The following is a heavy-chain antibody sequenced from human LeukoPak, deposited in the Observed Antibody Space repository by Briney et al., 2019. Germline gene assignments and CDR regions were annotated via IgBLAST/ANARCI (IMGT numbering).Heavy chain of an antibody. D-gene: IGHD3-16*01. CDR2: IRYDGSEK. CDR3: AKGLDYYMDV. J-gene: IGHJ6*03. V-gene: IGHV3-30*02. CDR1: GFIFSDYG. Sequence: GGSLRLSCAASGFIFSDYGMHWVRQAPGKGLEWVAFIRYDGSEKYYAYSVKGRFTFSRDNSKNTLYLQMNSLRVEDTAVYYCAKGLDYYMDVWGKGTTVTISS.